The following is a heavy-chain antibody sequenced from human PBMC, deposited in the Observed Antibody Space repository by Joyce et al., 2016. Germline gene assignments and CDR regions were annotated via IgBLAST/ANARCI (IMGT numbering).Heavy chain of an antibody. V-gene: IGHV3-53*01. CDR3: ARDYPYDFVWGTYRRDAFDI. Sequence: ELQLVESGGGLFQPGGSQRRSCAASGVTVSANYMNWVRQAPGKGLEWVSFIYIVGSTYYTESVRGRFTISRDNSRNTLYLQMNSLRAEDTAIYYCARDYPYDFVWGTYRRDAFDIWGQGTMVTVSS. CDR1: GVTVSANY. CDR2: IYIVGST. D-gene: IGHD3-16*02. J-gene: IGHJ3*02.